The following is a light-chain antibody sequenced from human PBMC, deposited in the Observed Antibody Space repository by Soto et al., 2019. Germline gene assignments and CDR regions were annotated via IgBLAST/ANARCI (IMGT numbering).Light chain of an antibody. J-gene: IGKJ1*01. CDR1: QSVSSY. V-gene: IGKV3-11*01. CDR3: QQRSNWPPWT. Sequence: EIVLTQSPATLSLSPGERATLSCRASQSVSSYLAWYQQKPGQAPRLLIYDASNGATGIPARFSGSGSGTDFTLTISSLEPEDFAVYYCQQRSNWPPWTFGQGTEV. CDR2: DAS.